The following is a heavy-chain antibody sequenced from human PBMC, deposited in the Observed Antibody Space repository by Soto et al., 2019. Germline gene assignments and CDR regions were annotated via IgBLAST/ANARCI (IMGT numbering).Heavy chain of an antibody. CDR2: ISFDGSKK. D-gene: IGHD3-22*01. J-gene: IGHJ4*01. CDR1: GFTSSSYV. Sequence: GRSLTLSCEGSGFTSSSYVMHWVRQAPGKGLEWVALISFDGSKKNYADSVKGRFTISRDNSKNMMYLQMNSLRPEDTAVYYCAGAVFYYYSSRGYPPDYWGSGTLVTVYS. CDR3: AGAVFYYYSSRGYPPDY. V-gene: IGHV3-30-3*01.